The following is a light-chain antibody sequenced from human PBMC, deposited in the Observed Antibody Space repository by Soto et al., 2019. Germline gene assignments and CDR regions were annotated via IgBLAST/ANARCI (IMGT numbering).Light chain of an antibody. Sequence: EIAMTQSQATLSLAPAEGVNLXCRASESVSTNLAWYQQKAGQAPRLLIYGASTRATGIPARFSGSGSGTEFTLTISSLQSEDFAVYYCQQYSIWRTFGQGTKVDIK. J-gene: IGKJ1*01. CDR2: GAS. V-gene: IGKV3-15*01. CDR3: QQYSIWRT. CDR1: ESVSTN.